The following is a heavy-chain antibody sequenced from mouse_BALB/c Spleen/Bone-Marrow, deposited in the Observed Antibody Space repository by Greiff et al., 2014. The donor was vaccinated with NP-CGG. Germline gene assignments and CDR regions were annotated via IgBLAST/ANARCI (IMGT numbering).Heavy chain of an antibody. CDR1: GDSITSGY. V-gene: IGHV3-8*02. CDR2: INFSGST. Sequence: EVQLQQSGPSLVEPSQTLSLTCSVTGDSITSGYWNWIRKFPANKLEYMGYINFSGSTYYNPSLKSRISITRDTSKNQYYLQLNSVTTEDTATYYCASGGPTMITYYAMDYWGQGTSVTVSS. D-gene: IGHD2-4*01. CDR3: ASGGPTMITYYAMDY. J-gene: IGHJ4*01.